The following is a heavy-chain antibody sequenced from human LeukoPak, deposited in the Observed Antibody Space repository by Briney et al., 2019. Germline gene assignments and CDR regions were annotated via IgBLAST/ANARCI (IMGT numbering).Heavy chain of an antibody. CDR3: AKDLRYYDSSGYLDY. Sequence: GRSLRLSCAASGFTFSSYGMHWVRQAPGKGLERVAVISYDGSNKYYADSVKGRFTISRDNSKNTLYLQMNSLRAEDTAVYYCAKDLRYYDSSGYLDYWGQGTLVTVSS. V-gene: IGHV3-30*18. CDR2: ISYDGSNK. J-gene: IGHJ4*02. D-gene: IGHD3-22*01. CDR1: GFTFSSYG.